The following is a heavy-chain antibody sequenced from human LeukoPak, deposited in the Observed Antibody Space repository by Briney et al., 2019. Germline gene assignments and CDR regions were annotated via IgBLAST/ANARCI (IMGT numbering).Heavy chain of an antibody. J-gene: IGHJ5*02. CDR1: GGSISSFY. V-gene: IGHV4-4*07. D-gene: IGHD3-3*01. Sequence: SETLSLTCTVSGGSISSFYWNWIRQPAGKGLEWIGRIYISGNTKYNPSLESRVIMSVDPSKNQFSLKLTSVTAADTAVYYCARATYDSKGGPDPWGQGTQVTVSS. CDR3: ARATYDSKGGPDP. CDR2: IYISGNT.